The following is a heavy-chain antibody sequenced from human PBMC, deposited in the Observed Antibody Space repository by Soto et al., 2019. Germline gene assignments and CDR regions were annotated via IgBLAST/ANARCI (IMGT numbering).Heavy chain of an antibody. D-gene: IGHD3-3*01. Sequence: PGCSLSISFADSGFSLGSYALSWVRQAPGKGLEWVSTISGSDGKTVYADSVKGRFSISRDTSQSTLYLQMNSLRADDTAMYYCARWSYLDYWGQGTRVTVSS. CDR3: ARWSYLDY. V-gene: IGHV3-23*01. CDR1: GFSLGSYA. J-gene: IGHJ4*02. CDR2: ISGSDGKT.